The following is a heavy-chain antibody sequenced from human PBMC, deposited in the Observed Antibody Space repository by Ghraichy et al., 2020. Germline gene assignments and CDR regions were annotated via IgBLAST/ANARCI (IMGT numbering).Heavy chain of an antibody. CDR3: ARGFDSGSYYLDQ. J-gene: IGHJ4*02. Sequence: GGSLRLSCTASGFAFSSSWMSWVRQAPGKGLEWVANIKQDGSEKYYVDSVKGRFTISRDNAKNSVYLQQNSLRAEDTAVYYCARGFDSGSYYLDQWGQGTLVTISS. CDR2: IKQDGSEK. V-gene: IGHV3-7*03. CDR1: GFAFSSSW. D-gene: IGHD3-10*01.